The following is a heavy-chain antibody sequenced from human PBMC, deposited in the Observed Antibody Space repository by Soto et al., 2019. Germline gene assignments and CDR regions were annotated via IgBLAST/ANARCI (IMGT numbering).Heavy chain of an antibody. Sequence: SVKVSCKASGYTFTSYYMHWVRQAPGQGHEWMGRTIPILGIANYAQKFQGRVTITADKSTSTAYMELSSLRSEDTAVYYCARDCSASSGWYSHWFDPWGQGTLVTVSS. CDR3: ARDCSASSGWYSHWFDP. V-gene: IGHV1-69*04. J-gene: IGHJ5*02. CDR2: TIPILGIA. D-gene: IGHD6-13*01. CDR1: GYTFTSYY.